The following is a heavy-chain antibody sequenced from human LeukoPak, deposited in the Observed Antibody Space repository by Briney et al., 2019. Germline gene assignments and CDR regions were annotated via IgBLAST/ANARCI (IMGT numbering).Heavy chain of an antibody. CDR2: INDAGSSA. V-gene: IGHV3-74*01. CDR1: GFTFSNYW. D-gene: IGHD3-16*01. Sequence: GGSLRLSCAASGFTFSNYWMLWVRQAPGKGLACVSRINDAGSSATYADSVQGRFTISRDNSKNTLYLQMNSLRADDTAVYYCATAPSQVGGVIGDWGQGTLVTVSS. CDR3: ATAPSQVGGVIGD. J-gene: IGHJ4*02.